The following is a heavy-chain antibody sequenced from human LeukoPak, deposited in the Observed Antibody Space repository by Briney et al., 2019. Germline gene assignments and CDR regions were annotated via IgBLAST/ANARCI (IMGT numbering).Heavy chain of an antibody. Sequence: VRQAPGKGVFWVSHIHTDGDRANYADSVRGPFTISIDSANNTLYLQMSSLRAEDTAVYYCAREVDALDIWGQGTMVTVSS. CDR2: IHTDGDRA. J-gene: IGHJ3*02. V-gene: IGHV3-74*01. CDR3: AREVDALDI.